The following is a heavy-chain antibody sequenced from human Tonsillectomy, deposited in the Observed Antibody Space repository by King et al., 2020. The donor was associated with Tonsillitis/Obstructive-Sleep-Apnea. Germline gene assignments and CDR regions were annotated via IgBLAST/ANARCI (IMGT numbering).Heavy chain of an antibody. CDR1: GGSFSGYY. V-gene: IGHV4-34*01. Sequence: VQLQQWGAGLLKPSETLSLTCAVYGGSFSGYYWSWIRQPPGKGLEWIGEINHSGSTNYNPSLKSRVTISVDTSKNQFSLKLSSVTAADTAVYYCARLKVVVVPAAPRGAFDSWGQGTMVTVSS. CDR3: ARLKVVVVPAAPRGAFDS. D-gene: IGHD2-2*01. CDR2: INHSGST. J-gene: IGHJ3*02.